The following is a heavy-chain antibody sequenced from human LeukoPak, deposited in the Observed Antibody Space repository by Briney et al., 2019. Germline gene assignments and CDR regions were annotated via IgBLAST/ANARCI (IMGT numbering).Heavy chain of an antibody. D-gene: IGHD3-22*01. J-gene: IGHJ4*02. V-gene: IGHV4-38-2*02. CDR2: MYYRGST. CDR3: ARETRNYYDSPAYYSFDY. CDR1: GYSISSGYY. Sequence: SETLSLTCSVSGYSISSGYYWGWIRQPPGKGLEWIGSMYYRGSTDYSPSLKSRVTVSVDTTKNQFSLKLSSVTAADTAVYYCARETRNYYDSPAYYSFDYWGQGTLVTVSS.